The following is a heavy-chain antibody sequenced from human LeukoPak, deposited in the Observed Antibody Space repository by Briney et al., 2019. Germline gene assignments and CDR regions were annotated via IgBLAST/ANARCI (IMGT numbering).Heavy chain of an antibody. Sequence: GGSLRLSCAASGFTFSNAWMSWVRQAPGKGLEWVGRIKSKTDGGTTDYAAPVKGRFTISRDDSKNTLYLQMNSLRAEDTAVYYCAKGEQWLVLYFQHWGQGTLVTVSS. CDR3: AKGEQWLVLYFQH. CDR2: IKSKTDGGTT. J-gene: IGHJ1*01. V-gene: IGHV3-15*01. D-gene: IGHD6-19*01. CDR1: GFTFSNAW.